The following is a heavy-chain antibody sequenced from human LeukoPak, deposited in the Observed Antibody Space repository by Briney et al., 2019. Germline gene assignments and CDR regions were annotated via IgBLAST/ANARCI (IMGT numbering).Heavy chain of an antibody. CDR2: IYYSGST. Sequence: TLSLTCTVSGGSISSGDYYWSWIRQPPGKGLEWIGYIYYSGSTYYNPSLKSRVTISVDTSKNQFSLKLSSVTAADTAVYYCARTTYYDFWSGYQYYFDYWGQGTLVTVSS. V-gene: IGHV4-30-4*08. CDR1: GGSISSGDYY. D-gene: IGHD3-3*01. CDR3: ARTTYYDFWSGYQYYFDY. J-gene: IGHJ4*02.